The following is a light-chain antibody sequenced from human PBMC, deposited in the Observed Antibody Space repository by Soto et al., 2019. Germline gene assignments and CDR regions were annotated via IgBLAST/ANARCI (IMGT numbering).Light chain of an antibody. CDR1: QSISTY. Sequence: DIQMTQCPSSLSASVGDRVTSTCLAIQSISTYINWYQHKPGKAPKLLIYKASSLESGVPSRFSGSGSGTDFTLTISRLEPEDFAVYYCQQYGSSPITFGQGTRLEIK. J-gene: IGKJ5*01. CDR2: KAS. CDR3: QQYGSSPIT. V-gene: IGKV1-39*01.